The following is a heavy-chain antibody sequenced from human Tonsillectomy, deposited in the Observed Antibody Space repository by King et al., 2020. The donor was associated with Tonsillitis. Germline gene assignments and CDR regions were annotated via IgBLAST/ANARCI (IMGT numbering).Heavy chain of an antibody. D-gene: IGHD4-23*01. CDR2: IYYSGST. Sequence: VQLQESGPGLVKPSETLSLTCTVSGGSISSYYWSWIRQPPGKGLEWIGYIYYSGSTNYNPSLKSRVTISVDTSKNQFSLKLSSVTAADTAVYYCARSSGEWGGNLDAFDIWGQGTMVTVSS. V-gene: IGHV4-59*01. J-gene: IGHJ3*02. CDR1: GGSISSYY. CDR3: ARSSGEWGGNLDAFDI.